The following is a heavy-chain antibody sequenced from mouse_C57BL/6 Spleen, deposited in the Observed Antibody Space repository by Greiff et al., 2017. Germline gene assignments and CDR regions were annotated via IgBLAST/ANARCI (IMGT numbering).Heavy chain of an antibody. Sequence: QVQLQQSGSELRSPGSSVKLSCKDFDSEVFPIAYMSWVRQKPGHGFEWIGGILPSIGRTIYGEKFEDKATLDADTLSNTAYLELNSLTSEDSAIDYCARGGDAGYYYAMDYWGQGTSVTVSS. CDR2: ILPSIGRT. CDR1: DSEVFPIAY. CDR3: ARGGDAGYYYAMDY. J-gene: IGHJ4*01. V-gene: IGHV15-2*01.